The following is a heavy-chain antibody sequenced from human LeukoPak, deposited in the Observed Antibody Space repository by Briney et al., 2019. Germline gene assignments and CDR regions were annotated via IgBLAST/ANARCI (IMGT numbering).Heavy chain of an antibody. J-gene: IGHJ3*01. CDR2: FIPIFGTT. CDR1: GGTFRNYT. V-gene: IGHV1-69*05. Sequence: AASVKVSCKASGGTFRNYTISWVRQAPGQGLEWMGRFIPIFGTTNYAQKFRGRVTITTDESTTTAYMELSSLRSEDTAVYYCATDGPFFYASSGGGLTWGQGTMVTVSS. D-gene: IGHD3-22*01. CDR3: ATDGPFFYASSGGGLT.